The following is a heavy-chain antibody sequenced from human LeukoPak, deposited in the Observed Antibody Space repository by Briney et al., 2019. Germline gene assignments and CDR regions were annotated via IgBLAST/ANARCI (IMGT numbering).Heavy chain of an antibody. CDR1: GFTVSSNY. J-gene: IGHJ3*02. CDR2: ISGSGGST. D-gene: IGHD6-19*01. V-gene: IGHV3-23*01. CDR3: AKPDSGWYSAFDI. Sequence: GGSLRLSCAASGFTVSSNYMSWVRQAPGKGLEWVSAISGSGGSTYYADSVKGRFTISRDNSKNTLYLQMNSLRAEDTAVYYCAKPDSGWYSAFDIWGQGTMVTVSS.